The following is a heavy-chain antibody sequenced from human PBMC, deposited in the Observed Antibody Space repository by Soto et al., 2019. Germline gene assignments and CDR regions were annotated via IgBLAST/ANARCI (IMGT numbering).Heavy chain of an antibody. J-gene: IGHJ5*02. CDR3: AREVVAGTGVGWFDP. CDR1: DYSISSGHY. D-gene: IGHD6-19*01. Sequence: SLNCXVSDYSISSGHYWGWIRQPPGKGLEWIGSIYHGGITDYNPSLKSRVTISVDTSKNQFSLKLTSVTAADTAVYYCAREVVAGTGVGWFDPWGQGTLVTVSS. CDR2: IYHGGIT. V-gene: IGHV4-38-2*02.